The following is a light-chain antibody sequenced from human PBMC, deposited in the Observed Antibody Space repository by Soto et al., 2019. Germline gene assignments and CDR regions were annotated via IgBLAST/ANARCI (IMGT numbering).Light chain of an antibody. Sequence: QSALTQPASVSGSPGQSITISCTGTRSDVGGYNYVSWYQQHPGKAPKLMIYDVSNRPSGVSNRFSGSKSGNTASLTISGLLADDEADYYCISYTSSSTPVVFGGGTKVTVL. CDR3: ISYTSSSTPVV. J-gene: IGLJ2*01. CDR1: RSDVGGYNY. CDR2: DVS. V-gene: IGLV2-14*01.